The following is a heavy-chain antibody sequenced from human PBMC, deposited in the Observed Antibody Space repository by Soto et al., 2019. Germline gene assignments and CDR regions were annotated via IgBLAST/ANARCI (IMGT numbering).Heavy chain of an antibody. CDR2: INTGSNLI. CDR3: ARDGGRSGNLDY. Sequence: EVQLVESGGGLVQPGGSLRLSCAASGFNFGSYAMKWVRQAPGKGLEWVSHINTGSNLIYYGDSVKGRFTISRDNAKNSVYLQMDSLKDEDTAIYYFARDGGRSGNLDYWGQGTLVTVSS. V-gene: IGHV3-48*02. CDR1: GFNFGSYA. D-gene: IGHD3-16*01. J-gene: IGHJ4*02.